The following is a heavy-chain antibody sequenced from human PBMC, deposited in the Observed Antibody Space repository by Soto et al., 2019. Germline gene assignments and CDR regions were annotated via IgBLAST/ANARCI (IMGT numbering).Heavy chain of an antibody. CDR1: GYTYTNLD. Sequence: QVQLVQSGAEVKRPGASVKVSCKASGYTYTNLDINWVRQASGQGLEWMGWMNPHSDTGFAQKYQDRVTLTRDTPTSTVYMELTSLRFDDTAVYYCASYQIGEGFTAWGQGTPVTVSS. V-gene: IGHV1-8*01. CDR3: ASYQIGEGFTA. J-gene: IGHJ5*02. CDR2: MNPHSDT. D-gene: IGHD3-16*02.